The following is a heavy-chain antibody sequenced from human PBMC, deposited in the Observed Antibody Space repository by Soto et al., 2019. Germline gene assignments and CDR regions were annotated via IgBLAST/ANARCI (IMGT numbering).Heavy chain of an antibody. CDR3: ARDGGVLWFGELWPSYYYGMDV. CDR2: ISAYNGNT. V-gene: IGHV1-18*04. Sequence: QVQLVQSGAEVKKPGASVKVSCKASGYTFTSYGISWVRQAPGQGLEWMGWISAYNGNTNYAQKLQRRVTMTTDTSTSTAYMELRSLRSDDTAVYYCARDGGVLWFGELWPSYYYGMDVWGQGTTVTVSS. D-gene: IGHD3-10*01. CDR1: GYTFTSYG. J-gene: IGHJ6*02.